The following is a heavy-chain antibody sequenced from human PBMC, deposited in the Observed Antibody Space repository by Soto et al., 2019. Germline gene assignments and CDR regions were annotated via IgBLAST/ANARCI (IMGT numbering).Heavy chain of an antibody. D-gene: IGHD2-15*01. J-gene: IGHJ3*02. CDR3: AKDEDCSGGSCYSGAFAI. V-gene: IGHV3-23*01. Sequence: EVQLLESGGGLVQPGGSLRLSCAASGFTFSSYAMSWVRQAPGKGLEWVSAISGSGGSTYYADSVKGRFTISRDNSKNTLYLQMNSLRAEDTAVYYCAKDEDCSGGSCYSGAFAIWGQGTMVTVSS. CDR2: ISGSGGST. CDR1: GFTFSSYA.